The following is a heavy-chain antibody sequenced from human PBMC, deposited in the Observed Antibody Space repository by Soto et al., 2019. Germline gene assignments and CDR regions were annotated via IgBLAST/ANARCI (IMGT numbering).Heavy chain of an antibody. CDR2: IIPIFGTA. J-gene: IGHJ4*02. D-gene: IGHD3-16*01. V-gene: IGHV1-69*06. CDR1: GGTFSSYA. Sequence: QVQLVQSGAEVKKPGSSVKVSCKASGGTFSSYAISWVRQAPGQGPEWMGGIIPIFGTANYAQKFQGRVTSNADKATSTAYMERRSRGAEDTAVYYWARVGAGLGGIDYWGQGTLVTVSS. CDR3: ARVGAGLGGIDY.